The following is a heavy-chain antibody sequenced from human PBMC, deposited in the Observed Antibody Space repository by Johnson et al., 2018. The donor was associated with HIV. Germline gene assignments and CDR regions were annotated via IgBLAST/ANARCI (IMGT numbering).Heavy chain of an antibody. Sequence: VQLVESGGGLVQFGRSLRLSSAASGFMFDDYAMDWVRQAPGKGLEWVSGINWNGVRTAYPDSMKGRFTISRDNAKNSLYLQMNSLRAEDTAFYYCARGGLGYQNIHDPFDIWGQGTMVTVSS. CDR2: INWNGVRT. D-gene: IGHD3-16*02. CDR1: GFMFDDYA. V-gene: IGHV3-20*04. J-gene: IGHJ3*02. CDR3: ARGGLGYQNIHDPFDI.